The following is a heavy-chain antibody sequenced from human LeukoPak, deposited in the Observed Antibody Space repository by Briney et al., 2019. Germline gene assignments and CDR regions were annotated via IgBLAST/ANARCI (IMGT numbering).Heavy chain of an antibody. Sequence: SETLSLTCAVYGGSFSGYYWGWIRQPPGKGLEWIGSTYYSGSTYYNPSLKSRVTISVDTSKNQFSLKLSSVTAADTAVYYCARRTRLWFGELFSWFDPWGQGTLVTVSS. J-gene: IGHJ5*02. CDR1: GGSFSGYY. CDR3: ARRTRLWFGELFSWFDP. V-gene: IGHV4-39*01. D-gene: IGHD3-10*01. CDR2: TYYSGST.